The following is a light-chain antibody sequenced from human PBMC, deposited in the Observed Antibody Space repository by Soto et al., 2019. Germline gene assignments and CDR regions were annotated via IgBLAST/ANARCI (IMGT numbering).Light chain of an antibody. CDR1: QSVSSN. V-gene: IGKV3-15*01. CDR2: GAS. J-gene: IGKJ4*01. CDR3: QQYNKWPPLT. Sequence: EIVMTQSPATLSVSPGERATLSCRASQSVSSNLAWYQQKPGQPPRLLIYGASSRATGIPARFSGSGSGTEFTLTVSSLRSEDFAVYYCQQYNKWPPLTFGGGTKVEIK.